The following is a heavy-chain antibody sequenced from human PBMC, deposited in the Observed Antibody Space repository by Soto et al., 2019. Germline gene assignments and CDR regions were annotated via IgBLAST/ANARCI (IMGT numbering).Heavy chain of an antibody. CDR2: MNPNSGNT. V-gene: IGHV1-8*01. D-gene: IGHD4-17*01. CDR3: ARGFPRHDYGDSVEYFQH. J-gene: IGHJ1*01. Sequence: QVQLVQSGAEVKKPGASVKVSCKASGYTFTSYDTNWVRQATGQGLEWMGWMNPNSGNTGYAQKFQGRVTMTRNTSISTAYMELSSLRSEDTAVYYCARGFPRHDYGDSVEYFQHWGQGTLVTVSS. CDR1: GYTFTSYD.